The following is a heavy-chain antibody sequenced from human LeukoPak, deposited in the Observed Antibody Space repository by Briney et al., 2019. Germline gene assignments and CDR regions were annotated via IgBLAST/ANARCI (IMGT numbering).Heavy chain of an antibody. CDR2: INHSGST. V-gene: IGHV4-34*01. CDR3: ARGRARNCSSTSCYEGWFDP. Sequence: PSETLSLTCTVSGGSISSYYWSWIRQPPGKGLEWIGEINHSGSTNYSPSLKSRVTISVDTSKNQFSLKLSSVTAADTAVYYCARGRARNCSSTSCYEGWFDPWGQGTLVTVSS. D-gene: IGHD2-2*01. J-gene: IGHJ5*02. CDR1: GGSISSYY.